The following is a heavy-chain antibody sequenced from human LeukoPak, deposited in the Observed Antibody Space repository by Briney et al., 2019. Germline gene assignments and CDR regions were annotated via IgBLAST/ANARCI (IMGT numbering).Heavy chain of an antibody. CDR2: INSDGSST. J-gene: IGHJ6*03. CDR3: AREGVTMSGSYYYYYMDV. CDR1: GFTFSSYW. V-gene: IGHV3-74*01. D-gene: IGHD3-10*02. Sequence: GGSLRLSCAASGFTFSSYWMHWVRQAPGKGLVWVSRINSDGSSTSYADSVKGRFTISRDNAKNTLYLQMNSLRAEDTAVYYCAREGVTMSGSYYYYYMDVWGKGTTVTVSS.